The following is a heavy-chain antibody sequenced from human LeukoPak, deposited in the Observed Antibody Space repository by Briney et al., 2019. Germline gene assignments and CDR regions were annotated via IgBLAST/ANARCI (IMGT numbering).Heavy chain of an antibody. J-gene: IGHJ6*02. CDR2: INHSGST. Sequence: SETLSLTCAVSGGAIMSADYYWGWVRQPPGKGLEWIGEINHSGSTNYNPSLKSRVAISVDTSKNQFSLKLSSVTAADTAVYYCARAWPTFPYYDILTGFKTHYGMDVWGQGTTVTVSS. CDR3: ARAWPTFPYYDILTGFKTHYGMDV. CDR1: GGAIMSADYY. D-gene: IGHD3-9*01. V-gene: IGHV4-34*01.